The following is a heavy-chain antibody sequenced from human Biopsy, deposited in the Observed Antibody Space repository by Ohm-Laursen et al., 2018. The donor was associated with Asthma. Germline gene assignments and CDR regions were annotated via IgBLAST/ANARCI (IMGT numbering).Heavy chain of an antibody. J-gene: IGHJ3*02. CDR3: ARQSGQDYGDSSGFDI. CDR2: VSSDGHNK. D-gene: IGHD3-22*01. CDR1: GFVFSQCG. Sequence: SLRLSCTASGFVFSQCGMHWVRQGPGKGLEWVALVSSDGHNKYYEDSVKGRFTISRDNSRNRLYLQVNRLTVEDSAVYFCARQSGQDYGDSSGFDIWGQGTKVAVSS. V-gene: IGHV3-30*03.